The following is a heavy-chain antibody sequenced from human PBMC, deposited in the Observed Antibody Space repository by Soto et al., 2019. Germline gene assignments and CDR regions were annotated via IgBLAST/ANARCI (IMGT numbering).Heavy chain of an antibody. V-gene: IGHV3-23*01. CDR3: AKSFSSNWYDYFDY. Sequence: GGSLRLSCAASGFTFSSYTMNWVSQAPGKGLEWVSAISGSGATTYYADSVKGRFTISRDKSKNTLYLQMNSLRAEDTALYYCAKSFSSNWYDYFDYWGQGSLVTVSS. D-gene: IGHD6-13*01. CDR2: ISGSGATT. J-gene: IGHJ4*02. CDR1: GFTFSSYT.